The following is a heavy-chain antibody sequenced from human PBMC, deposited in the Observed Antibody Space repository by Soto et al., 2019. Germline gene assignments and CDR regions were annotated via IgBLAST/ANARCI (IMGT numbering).Heavy chain of an antibody. J-gene: IGHJ4*02. Sequence: SETLSLTCAVSGDSLSSSHWWSWVRQSPGKGLEWIGEIFHSGTTQYNPSLKSRVTISMDKSKNQFSLNLKSVTAADTAVYYCTRVGGYYGDYPNFDYWGQGALVTVSS. CDR3: TRVGGYYGDYPNFDY. V-gene: IGHV4-4*02. CDR2: IFHSGTT. D-gene: IGHD4-17*01. CDR1: GDSLSSSHW.